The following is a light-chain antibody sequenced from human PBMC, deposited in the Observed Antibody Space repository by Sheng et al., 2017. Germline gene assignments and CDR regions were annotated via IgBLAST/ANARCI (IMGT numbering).Light chain of an antibody. J-gene: IGKJ3*01. V-gene: IGKV3-11*01. Sequence: EIVLTQSPATLSLSPGERATLSCRASQSVSSYLAWYQQKPGQAPRLLIYGASTGATGIPARFSGSGSGTEFTLTISSLQSEDFAVYYCQQRSNWPPRVTFGPGTKVDIK. CDR2: GAS. CDR1: QSVSSY. CDR3: QQRSNWPPRVT.